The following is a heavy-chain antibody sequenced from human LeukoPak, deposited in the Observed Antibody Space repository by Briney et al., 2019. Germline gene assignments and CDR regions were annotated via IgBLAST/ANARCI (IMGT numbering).Heavy chain of an antibody. Sequence: ASETLSLTCTVSGGSISSYYWSWIRQPPGKGLEWIGYIYYNGSTNYNPSLKSRVTISVDTSKNQFSLKLSSVTAADTAVYYCARGRRYCSGGSCYPHYGMDVWGKGTTVTVSS. CDR1: GGSISSYY. D-gene: IGHD2-15*01. CDR3: ARGRRYCSGGSCYPHYGMDV. V-gene: IGHV4-59*01. CDR2: IYYNGST. J-gene: IGHJ6*04.